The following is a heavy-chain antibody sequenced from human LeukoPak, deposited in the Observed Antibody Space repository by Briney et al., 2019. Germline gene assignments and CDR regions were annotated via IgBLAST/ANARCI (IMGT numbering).Heavy chain of an antibody. CDR1: GFTFSRPG. CDR3: AKEFYYYDMYD. J-gene: IGHJ4*02. D-gene: IGHD3-22*01. Sequence: GGSLRLSCAASGFTFSRPGMSWVRQAPGKGLEWVSCISGSGASTHYADSVKGRFTISRDNSKNTLYLQMNSLRIEDSAVYYCAKEFYYYDMYDWGQGTLVTVSS. V-gene: IGHV3-23*01. CDR2: ISGSGAST.